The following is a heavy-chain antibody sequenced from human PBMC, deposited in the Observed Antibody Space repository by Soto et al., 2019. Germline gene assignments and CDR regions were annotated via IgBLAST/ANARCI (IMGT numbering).Heavy chain of an antibody. CDR2: IISSGGST. CDR1: GFTFSSYA. Sequence: GGSLRLSCAASGFTFSSYAMSWVRQAPGKGLEWVSAIISSGGSTYYADSVKGRFPISRDNSKNTLYLQLNSLRAEDTAVYYCAKGLSNFDYYYMDVWGKGTTVTV. CDR3: AKGLSNFDYYYMDV. J-gene: IGHJ6*03. D-gene: IGHD4-4*01. V-gene: IGHV3-23*01.